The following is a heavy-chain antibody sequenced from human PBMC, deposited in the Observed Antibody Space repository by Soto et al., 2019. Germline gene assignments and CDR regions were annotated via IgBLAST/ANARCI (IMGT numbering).Heavy chain of an antibody. V-gene: IGHV4-30-4*01. CDR2: FYYSGGT. CDR1: GGSINSGDYY. Sequence: SETLSLTCTVSGGSINSGDYYWSLIRQPPGTGLEWIGYFYYSGGTYYNPSLKSRITISVDPSKNQFSLKLSSVTAADTAVYYCARDTTGYTYKHFWGQGTLVTVSS. D-gene: IGHD3-9*01. J-gene: IGHJ4*02. CDR3: ARDTTGYTYKHF.